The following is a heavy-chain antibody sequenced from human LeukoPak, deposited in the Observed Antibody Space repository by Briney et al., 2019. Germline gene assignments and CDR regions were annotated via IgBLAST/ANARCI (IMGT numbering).Heavy chain of an antibody. J-gene: IGHJ4*02. D-gene: IGHD3-10*01. Sequence: SETLSLTCTVSGGSISSYYGSWIRQPPGKGLEWIGYIYYSGSTNYNPSLKSRVTISVDTSKNQFSLKLSSVTAADTAVYYCARANLWPSYYFDYWGQGTLVTVSS. CDR3: ARANLWPSYYFDY. V-gene: IGHV4-59*01. CDR1: GGSISSYY. CDR2: IYYSGST.